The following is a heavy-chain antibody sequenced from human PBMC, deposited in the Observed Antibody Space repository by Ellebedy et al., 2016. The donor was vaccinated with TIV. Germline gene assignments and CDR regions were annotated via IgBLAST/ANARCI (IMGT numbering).Heavy chain of an antibody. CDR2: IKEDGSEK. D-gene: IGHD3-10*01. Sequence: GESLKISCAASGFTFSRYWISWVRQAPGKGLEWVANIKEDGSEKYYRDSVKGRFTISRDNAKNSLYLQMNSLRAEDTAVYYCASPPGVVALWGQGTLVTVSS. J-gene: IGHJ4*02. V-gene: IGHV3-7*03. CDR1: GFTFSRYW. CDR3: ASPPGVVAL.